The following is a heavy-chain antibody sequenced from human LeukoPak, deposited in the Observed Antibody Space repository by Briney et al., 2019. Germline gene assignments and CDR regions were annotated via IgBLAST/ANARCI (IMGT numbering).Heavy chain of an antibody. D-gene: IGHD5-12*01. CDR2: IKSKTDGGTT. CDR1: GFTFSNAW. V-gene: IGHV3-15*01. CDR3: TTVSGYPGDYYYYMDV. Sequence: GGSLRLSCAASGFTFSNAWMSWVRQAPGKGLEWVGRIKSKTDGGTTDYAAPVKGRFTISRDDSKNTLYLQMNSLKTEDPAVYYCTTVSGYPGDYYYYMDVWGKGTTVTVSS. J-gene: IGHJ6*03.